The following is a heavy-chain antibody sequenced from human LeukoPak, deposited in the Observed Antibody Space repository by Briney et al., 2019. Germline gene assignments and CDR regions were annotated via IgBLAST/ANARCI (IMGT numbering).Heavy chain of an antibody. CDR3: TRDREQQPTYDY. CDR1: GFTFSGSA. Sequence: GGSLRLSCAASGFTFSGSAIHWVRRAPGKGLVWVSRINSDGSSISYADSVKGRFTISRDNAKDTLYLQMNSLRAEDTAVYYCTRDREQQPTYDYWGQGTLVTVSS. CDR2: INSDGSSI. V-gene: IGHV3-74*01. D-gene: IGHD6-13*01. J-gene: IGHJ4*02.